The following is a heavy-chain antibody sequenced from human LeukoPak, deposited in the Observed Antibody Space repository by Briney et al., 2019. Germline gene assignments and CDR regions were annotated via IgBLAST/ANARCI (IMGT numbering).Heavy chain of an antibody. J-gene: IGHJ4*02. CDR2: INQDGSDQ. D-gene: IGHD4-17*01. CDR3: ARHGAYSFDS. Sequence: GGSLRLSCAASGFAFSSYWMGWVRQAPGKGLEWVANINQDGSDQYYVDSVKGRFTISRDNAKISLFLQMNSLRAEDTAVYYCARHGAYSFDSWGQGTLVTASS. CDR1: GFAFSSYW. V-gene: IGHV3-7*01.